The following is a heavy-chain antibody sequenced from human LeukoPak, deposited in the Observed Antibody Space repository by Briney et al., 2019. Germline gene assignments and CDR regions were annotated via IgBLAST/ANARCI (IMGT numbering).Heavy chain of an antibody. CDR3: VRDRELTY. Sequence: PSETLSLTCTVSGGSISIYYWSWIRQPPGKGLEWIGYIYNSGSTIYNPSLRSRVTISVHTSKNQFSLKLNSVTAADTAVYYCVRDRELTYWSQGTLVTVSS. CDR2: IYNSGST. J-gene: IGHJ4*02. CDR1: GGSISIYY. V-gene: IGHV4-59*01. D-gene: IGHD1-26*01.